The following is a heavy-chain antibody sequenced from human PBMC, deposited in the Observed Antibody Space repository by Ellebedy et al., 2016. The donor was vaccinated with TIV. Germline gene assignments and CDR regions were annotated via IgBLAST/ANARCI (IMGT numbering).Heavy chain of an antibody. Sequence: GSLRLSCAVSGGSISSYYWSWIRQPPGKGLEWIGYIYYSGSTNYNPSLKSRVTISVDTSKNQFSLKLSSVTAADTAVYYCARDSAFDIWGQGTMVTVSS. CDR3: ARDSAFDI. V-gene: IGHV4-59*01. CDR1: GGSISSYY. CDR2: IYYSGST. J-gene: IGHJ3*02.